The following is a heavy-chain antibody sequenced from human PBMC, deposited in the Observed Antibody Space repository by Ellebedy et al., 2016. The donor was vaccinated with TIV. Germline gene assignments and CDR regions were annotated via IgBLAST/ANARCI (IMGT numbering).Heavy chain of an antibody. Sequence: SETLSLXXTVSGGSINSDGYYWSWIRQHPGKGLERIGYIFYSGSTYYNPSLKSRFSISLDMSKNQFSLKLSSVTAADTAVFYCARGEAQGGSLLYEPWGQGTLVTVSA. V-gene: IGHV4-31*03. D-gene: IGHD3-16*01. CDR2: IFYSGST. CDR1: GGSINSDGYY. J-gene: IGHJ5*02. CDR3: ARGEAQGGSLLYEP.